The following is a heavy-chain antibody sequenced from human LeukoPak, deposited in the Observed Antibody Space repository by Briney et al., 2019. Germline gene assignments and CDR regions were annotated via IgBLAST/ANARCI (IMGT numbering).Heavy chain of an antibody. CDR3: ARANRAVTESDFDY. CDR1: GYTFTSYD. Sequence: ASVKVSCKASGYTFTSYDINWVRQATGQGLEWMGWMNPNSGNTGYAQKFQGRVTMTRNTSISTAYMEPSSLRSEDTAVYYCARANRAVTESDFDYWGQGTLVTVSS. V-gene: IGHV1-8*01. CDR2: MNPNSGNT. J-gene: IGHJ4*02. D-gene: IGHD5-18*01.